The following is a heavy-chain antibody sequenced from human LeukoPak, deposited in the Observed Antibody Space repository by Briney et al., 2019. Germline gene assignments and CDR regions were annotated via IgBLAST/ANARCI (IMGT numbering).Heavy chain of an antibody. Sequence: GGSLRLSCTGSGFTFSSYWMAWVRQASGKGLEWVANMKHDGSEINYVDSVKGRFTISRDNAKNSLYLQMNSLRVEDTAVYYCARSTGWYPDYWGRGTLVTVSS. D-gene: IGHD6-19*01. CDR3: ARSTGWYPDY. CDR1: GFTFSSYW. J-gene: IGHJ4*02. V-gene: IGHV3-7*01. CDR2: MKHDGSEI.